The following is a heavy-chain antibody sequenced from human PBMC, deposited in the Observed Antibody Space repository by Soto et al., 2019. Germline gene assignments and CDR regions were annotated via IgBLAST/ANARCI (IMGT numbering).Heavy chain of an antibody. D-gene: IGHD4-17*01. Sequence: QITLKESGPTLVKPTQTLTLTCTFSGFTLSTSGVGMGWIRQPPGKALERLALIYWDDDKRYSPSLKSRLTITQDTSKNQVVLTSTNMDPVDTATYYCAHSLVASKHGDYEPINRVDYWGQGTLGTVSS. J-gene: IGHJ4*02. CDR2: IYWDDDK. V-gene: IGHV2-5*02. CDR1: GFTLSTSGVG. CDR3: AHSLVASKHGDYEPINRVDY.